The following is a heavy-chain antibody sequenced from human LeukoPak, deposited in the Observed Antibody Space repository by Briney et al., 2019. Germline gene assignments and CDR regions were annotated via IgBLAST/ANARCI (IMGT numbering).Heavy chain of an antibody. D-gene: IGHD6-13*01. CDR3: ARVEAAGPYYYMDV. Sequence: SETLSLTCAVSGYSISSGYYWGWIRQSPGKGLEWIGSMYHSGSTYYNPSLKSRVTISVDTSKNRFSLKLSSVTAADTAVYYCARVEAAGPYYYMDVWGEGTTVTVSS. CDR2: MYHSGST. V-gene: IGHV4-38-2*01. CDR1: GYSISSGYY. J-gene: IGHJ6*03.